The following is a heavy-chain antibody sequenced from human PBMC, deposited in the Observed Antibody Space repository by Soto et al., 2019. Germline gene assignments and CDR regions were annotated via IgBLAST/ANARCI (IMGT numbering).Heavy chain of an antibody. CDR2: INSGGSST. CDR1: GFTFSSYW. V-gene: IGHV3-74*01. J-gene: IGHJ6*03. Sequence: GGSLRLSCAASGFTFSSYWMHWVRQAPGKGLVWVSRINSGGSSTSYADSVKGRFNISRDNAKNTLYLQMNSLRAEDTAVYYCARGKKHARYYYYMDVWGKGTTVTVSS. CDR3: ARGKKHARYYYYMDV.